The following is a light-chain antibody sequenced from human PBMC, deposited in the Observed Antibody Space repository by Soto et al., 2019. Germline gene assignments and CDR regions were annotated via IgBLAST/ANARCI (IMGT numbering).Light chain of an antibody. Sequence: DIVLTQSPGSLSLSPGERATLSCRASQSVDSSFFAWYQQKPGQAPRLLIYGASNRATGIPDRFSGRGSGTDFTLTITVLEPEDFALYYCQQYVSSVTFGQGTKVEIK. CDR1: QSVDSSF. V-gene: IGKV3-20*01. CDR3: QQYVSSVT. J-gene: IGKJ1*01. CDR2: GAS.